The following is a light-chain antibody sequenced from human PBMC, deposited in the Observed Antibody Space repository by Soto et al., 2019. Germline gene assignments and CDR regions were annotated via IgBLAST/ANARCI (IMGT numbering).Light chain of an antibody. CDR2: GAS. Sequence: EIVLTQSPATLSLSTGERATLSCRASQSASSYLAWYQQKPGQAPRLLIYGASNRATGIPDRFSGGGSGTDFTLTISRLEPEDFAVYYCQQYGSSGTFGQGTKVDIK. V-gene: IGKV3-20*01. J-gene: IGKJ1*01. CDR1: QSASSY. CDR3: QQYGSSGT.